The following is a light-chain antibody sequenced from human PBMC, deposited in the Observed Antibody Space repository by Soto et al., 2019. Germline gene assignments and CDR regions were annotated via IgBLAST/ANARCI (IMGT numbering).Light chain of an antibody. J-gene: IGKJ3*01. CDR1: QGISSY. Sequence: AIRMTQSPSSFSASTGDRVTITCRASQGISSYLAWYQQKPGKAPKLLIYAASTLQSGVPSRFSGSGSGTDFTLTISCLQFEEFATYYCQQYYSYPFTFGPGTKVDIK. CDR3: QQYYSYPFT. V-gene: IGKV1-8*01. CDR2: AAS.